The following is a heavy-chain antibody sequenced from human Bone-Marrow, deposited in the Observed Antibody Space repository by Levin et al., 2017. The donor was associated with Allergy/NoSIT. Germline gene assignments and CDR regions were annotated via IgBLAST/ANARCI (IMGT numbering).Heavy chain of an antibody. J-gene: IGHJ4*02. CDR2: ISYDGSNK. CDR1: GFTFSSYA. CDR3: ARGREMVLSYFDY. Sequence: PGGSLRLSCAASGFTFSSYAMHLVRQAPGKGLEWVAVISYDGSNKYYADSVKGRFTISRDNSKNTLYLQMNSLRAEDTAVYYCARGREMVLSYFDYWGQGTLVTVSS. V-gene: IGHV3-30-3*01. D-gene: IGHD4/OR15-4a*01.